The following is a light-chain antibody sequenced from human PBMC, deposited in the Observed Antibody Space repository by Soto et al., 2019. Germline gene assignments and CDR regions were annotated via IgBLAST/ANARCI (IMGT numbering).Light chain of an antibody. CDR1: SSDVGGYNY. Sequence: QSALTQPRSVSGSPGQSVTISCTGTSSDVGGYNYVSWYQQHPGKAPKLMIYDVSKRPSGVPDRFSGSKSGNTASLTISGLQAEDEADYYCAAWDDSLSGRVFGTGTKLTVL. J-gene: IGLJ1*01. CDR2: DVS. CDR3: AAWDDSLSGRV. V-gene: IGLV2-11*01.